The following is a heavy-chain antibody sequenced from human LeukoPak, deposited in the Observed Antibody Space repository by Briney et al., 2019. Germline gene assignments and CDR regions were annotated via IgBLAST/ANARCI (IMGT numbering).Heavy chain of an antibody. J-gene: IGHJ6*03. CDR1: GYSFTSYW. D-gene: IGHD3-22*01. V-gene: IGHV5-51*01. CDR2: IYPGDSDT. CDR3: ARLPYYYDSSGYSYYYYMDV. Sequence: GDSLKISCKGSGYSFTSYWIGWVRQMPGKGLEWMGIIYPGDSDTRYSPSFQGQVTISADKSISTAYLQWSSLKASDTAMYYCARLPYYYDSSGYSYYYYMDVWGKGTTVTVSS.